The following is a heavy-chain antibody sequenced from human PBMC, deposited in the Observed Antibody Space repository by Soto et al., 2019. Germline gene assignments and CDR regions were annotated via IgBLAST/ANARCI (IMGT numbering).Heavy chain of an antibody. CDR2: IIPIFGTA. CDR3: AREERTAASGHNWFDP. Sequence: QVQLVQSGAEVKKPGSSVKVSCKASGGTFSSYAISWVRQAPGQGLEWMGGIIPIFGTANYAQKFQGRVTLTADEXTXLAYMELRSMRSEDTAVYYCAREERTAASGHNWFDPWGEGTLVTVSS. V-gene: IGHV1-69*12. J-gene: IGHJ5*02. D-gene: IGHD6-13*01. CDR1: GGTFSSYA.